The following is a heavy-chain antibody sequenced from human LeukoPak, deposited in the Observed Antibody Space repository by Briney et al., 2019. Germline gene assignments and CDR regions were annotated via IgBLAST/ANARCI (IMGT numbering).Heavy chain of an antibody. J-gene: IGHJ2*01. CDR2: ISAYNGKT. V-gene: IGHV1-18*01. CDR3: ARADSNDYYAASWYFDL. CDR1: GYTFASYG. D-gene: IGHD3-22*01. Sequence: ASVKVSCKASGYTFASYGISWVRQAPGQGLERMGWISAYNGKTNYAQKFQGRVTMTTDTSTSTAYMELRSLRSDDTAVYYCARADSNDYYAASWYFDLWGRGTLVTVSS.